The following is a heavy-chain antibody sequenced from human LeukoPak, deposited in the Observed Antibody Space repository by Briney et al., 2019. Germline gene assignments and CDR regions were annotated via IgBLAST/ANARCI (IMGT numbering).Heavy chain of an antibody. CDR2: ISGDGGST. V-gene: IGHV3-43*02. J-gene: IGHJ4*02. CDR1: GFTFDDYA. Sequence: GGSLRLSCAASGFTFDDYAMHWVRHAPGKGLEWVSLISGDGGSTYYADSVKGRFTISRDNSKNSLYLQMNSLRTEDTALYYCAKDLDSSGWRGFDYWGQGTLVTVSS. CDR3: AKDLDSSGWRGFDY. D-gene: IGHD6-19*01.